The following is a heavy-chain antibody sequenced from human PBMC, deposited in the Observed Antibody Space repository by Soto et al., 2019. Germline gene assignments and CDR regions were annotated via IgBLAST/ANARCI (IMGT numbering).Heavy chain of an antibody. D-gene: IGHD6-19*01. J-gene: IGHJ4*02. CDR3: TRSYSSGFDY. CDR1: GFTFSSYS. Sequence: GGSLRLSCAASGFTFSSYSMNWVRQAPGKRLEWVSSISSSSSYIYYADSVKGRITISRDNDKNSLYLQMNSMRAEDTAVYYCTRSYSSGFDYWGQGTLVTVSS. CDR2: ISSSSSYI. V-gene: IGHV3-21*01.